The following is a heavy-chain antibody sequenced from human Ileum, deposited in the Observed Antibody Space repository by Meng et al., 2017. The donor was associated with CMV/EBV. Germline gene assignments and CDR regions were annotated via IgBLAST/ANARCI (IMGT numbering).Heavy chain of an antibody. CDR3: ARSRTQGSGSSSY. V-gene: IGHV1-46*01. CDR2: INPSVAST. D-gene: IGHD3-10*01. Sequence: VSVKVSCKTSGYTFTSYSVHWLRQAPGQGLEWMGTINPSVASTSYAQKAQKFQARVTMTRDTSASTVYMEVSSLRFEDTAVYYCARSRTQGSGSSSYWGQGTLVTVSS. J-gene: IGHJ4*02. CDR1: GYTFTSYS.